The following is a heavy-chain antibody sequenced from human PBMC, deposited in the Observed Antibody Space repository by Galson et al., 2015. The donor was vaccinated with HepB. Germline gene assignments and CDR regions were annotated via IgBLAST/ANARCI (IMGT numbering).Heavy chain of an antibody. D-gene: IGHD1-26*01. CDR1: GGSINSYF. CDR3: ATGVGAIGP. V-gene: IGHV4-59*03. Sequence: ETLSLTCTVSGGSINSYFWSWIRQPPGKRLEWIGYISSSGNTNYNPSLKSRVAISLGTSRNQVSLKVNSVTAADTAVYYCATGVGAIGPWGLGILVTVSS. J-gene: IGHJ5*02. CDR2: ISSSGNT.